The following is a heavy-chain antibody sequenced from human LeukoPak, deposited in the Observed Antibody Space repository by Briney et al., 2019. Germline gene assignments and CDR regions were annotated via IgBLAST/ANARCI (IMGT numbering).Heavy chain of an antibody. CDR3: VNDYGGNPRHY. CDR2: ISSSSSYI. V-gene: IGHV3-21*01. CDR1: GFTFSSYS. Sequence: GGSLRLSCAASGFTFSSYSMNWVRQAPGKGLECVSSISSSSSYIYYADSVKGRFTTSRDNAKNSLYLQMNSLRAEDTAVYYCVNDYGGNPRHYWGQGTLVTVSS. D-gene: IGHD4-23*01. J-gene: IGHJ4*02.